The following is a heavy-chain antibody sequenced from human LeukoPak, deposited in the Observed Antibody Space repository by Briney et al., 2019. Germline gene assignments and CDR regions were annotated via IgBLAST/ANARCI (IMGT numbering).Heavy chain of an antibody. V-gene: IGHV4-34*01. CDR2: DSHSGGT. CDR1: GGSLSEYS. J-gene: IGHJ6*03. Sequence: SETLSLTCGVTGGSLSEYSWIWIRQPPGKGLEWIGQDSHSGGTNYNPSLKSRVTMSVDTSNNQFSLMLKSVSAADTAVYYCARDCIAVFGVITGNYYYMDVWGNGTSVTVAS. D-gene: IGHD3-3*01. CDR3: ARDCIAVFGVITGNYYYMDV.